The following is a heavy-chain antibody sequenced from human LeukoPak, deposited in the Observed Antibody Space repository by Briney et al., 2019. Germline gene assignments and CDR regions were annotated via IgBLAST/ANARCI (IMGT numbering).Heavy chain of an antibody. CDR1: GYTFTSYG. J-gene: IGHJ4*02. CDR2: ISAYNGNT. V-gene: IGHV1-18*01. CDR3: ARERGYDFWSGYYTGDYDY. D-gene: IGHD3-3*01. Sequence: ASVKVSCKASGYTFTSYGISWVRQAPGQGLEWMGWISAYNGNTNYAQKLQGRVTMTTDTSTSTAYMELRSLRSDDTAVYYCARERGYDFWSGYYTGDYDYWGQGTLVTVSS.